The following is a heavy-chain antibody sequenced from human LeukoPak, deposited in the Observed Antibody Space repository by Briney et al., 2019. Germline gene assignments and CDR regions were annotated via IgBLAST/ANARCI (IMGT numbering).Heavy chain of an antibody. Sequence: PGGSLRLSCAASGFTFSAFWMTWVRQAPGKGLEWVASIKEDGSEKFYVDSVKGRFTISRDNAKKSLYLQMNSLTAEDAAVYYCARGRGNVYWGQGTLVTVSS. CDR1: GFTFSAFW. D-gene: IGHD4-23*01. CDR2: IKEDGSEK. CDR3: ARGRGNVY. J-gene: IGHJ4*02. V-gene: IGHV3-7*04.